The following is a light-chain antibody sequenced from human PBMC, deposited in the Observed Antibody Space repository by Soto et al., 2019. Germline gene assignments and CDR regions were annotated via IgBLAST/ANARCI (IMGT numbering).Light chain of an antibody. CDR1: QGISSY. CDR3: QQLNSYPRT. V-gene: IGKV1-9*01. Sequence: DLQLTQSPSFLSASVGDRVTNTCRASQGISSYLAWYQQKPGKAPKLLIYASSTLQSGVPSRFSGSGSGTEFTLTLSSLQPEDFATYYCQQLNSYPRTFGQGTKVEIK. J-gene: IGKJ1*01. CDR2: ASS.